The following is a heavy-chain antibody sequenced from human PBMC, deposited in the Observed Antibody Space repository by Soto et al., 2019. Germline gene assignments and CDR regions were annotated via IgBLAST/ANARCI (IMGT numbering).Heavy chain of an antibody. V-gene: IGHV1-69*02. CDR3: TRGSGGGFDD. D-gene: IGHD1-26*01. CDR2: IIPVLGLA. J-gene: IGHJ4*02. Sequence: QVQLVQSGAEVKKPGSSVKVSCKASGGTFSTYIINWVRQAPGQGLEWMGRIIPVLGLANYAQKFQGRVTITADKSTSTSYMDLSSLRSEDTAMYYCTRGSGGGFDDWGQGTLVTVSS. CDR1: GGTFSTYI.